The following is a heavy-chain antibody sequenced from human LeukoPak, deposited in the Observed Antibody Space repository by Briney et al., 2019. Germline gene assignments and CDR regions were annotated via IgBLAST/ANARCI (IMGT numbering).Heavy chain of an antibody. V-gene: IGHV3-7*01. CDR1: GFTFSSYW. Sequence: GGSLRLSCAASGFTFSSYWMSWVRQAPGKGLECVANIKQDGSEKYYVDSVKGRFIISRDNAKNSLYLQMNSLRAEDTAVYYCARDWTDTAMGVFDYWGQGTLVTVSS. D-gene: IGHD5-18*01. CDR3: ARDWTDTAMGVFDY. J-gene: IGHJ4*02. CDR2: IKQDGSEK.